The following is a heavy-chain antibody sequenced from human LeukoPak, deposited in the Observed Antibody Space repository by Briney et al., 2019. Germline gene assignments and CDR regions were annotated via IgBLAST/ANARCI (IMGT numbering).Heavy chain of an antibody. V-gene: IGHV5-51*01. CDR2: IYPGDSDT. Sequence: GESLKISFKGSGYSFTSYWIVWVRQMPGKGLEWMGIIYPGDSDTRYNPSFQGQVTISADKSISTAYLQWSSLKASDTAIYYCARRRSSTYDFDYWGQGTLVTVSS. J-gene: IGHJ4*02. CDR1: GYSFTSYW. CDR3: ARRRSSTYDFDY. D-gene: IGHD2-2*01.